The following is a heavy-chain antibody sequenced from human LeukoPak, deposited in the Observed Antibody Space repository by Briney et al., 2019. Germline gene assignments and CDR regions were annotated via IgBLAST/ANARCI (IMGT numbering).Heavy chain of an antibody. V-gene: IGHV1-69*04. J-gene: IGHJ4*02. D-gene: IGHD3-3*01. CDR3: AREAPYYDFWSGPPVDY. CDR1: GGTFSSYA. Sequence: SVKVSCKASGGTFSSYAIIWVRQAPGQGLEWMGRIIPILGIANYAQKFQGRVTITADKSTSTAYMELSSLRSEDTAVYYCAREAPYYDFWSGPPVDYWGQGTLVTVSS. CDR2: IIPILGIA.